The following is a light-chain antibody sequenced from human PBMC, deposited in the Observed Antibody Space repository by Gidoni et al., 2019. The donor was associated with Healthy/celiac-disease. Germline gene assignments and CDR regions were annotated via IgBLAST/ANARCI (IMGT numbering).Light chain of an antibody. CDR2: GAS. CDR3: QQYGSSRT. Sequence: EIVLTQSPGTLSLSPGERATLSCSASQSVSSSYLAWYQQKPGQAPRLLIYGASSRATGIPDRFRGSGSGTDCTLTISRLEPEDFTVYYWQQYGSSRTFGQGTKVEIK. J-gene: IGKJ1*01. V-gene: IGKV3-20*01. CDR1: QSVSSSY.